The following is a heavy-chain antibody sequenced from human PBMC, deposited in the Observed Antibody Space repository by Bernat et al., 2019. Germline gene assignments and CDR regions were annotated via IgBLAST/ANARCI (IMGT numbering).Heavy chain of an antibody. D-gene: IGHD6-13*01. V-gene: IGHV3-7*03. J-gene: IGHJ4*02. Sequence: VQLVESGGGVVQPGRSLRLSCAASGFTFSSYWMSWVRQAPGKGLEWVANIKHDGSDKYYVDSVKGRFTISRDNAKNSLYLQMNSLRAEDTAVYYCARLGGSSRWFIDYWGQGTLVTVSS. CDR1: GFTFSSYW. CDR3: ARLGGSSRWFIDY. CDR2: IKHDGSDK.